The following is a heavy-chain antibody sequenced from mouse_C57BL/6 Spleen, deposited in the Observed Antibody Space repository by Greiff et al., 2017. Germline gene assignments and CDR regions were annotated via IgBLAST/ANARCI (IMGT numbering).Heavy chain of an antibody. J-gene: IGHJ3*01. CDR2: IYPGNGDT. Sequence: LQQSGAELVRPGASVKMSCKASGYTFTSYNMHWVKQTPRQGLEWIGAIYPGNGDTSYNQKFKGKATLTVDKSSSTAYMQLSSLTSEDSAVYFCARSRGYGYDGAWFAYWGQGTLVTVSA. CDR1: GYTFTSYN. CDR3: ARSRGYGYDGAWFAY. V-gene: IGHV1-12*01. D-gene: IGHD2-2*01.